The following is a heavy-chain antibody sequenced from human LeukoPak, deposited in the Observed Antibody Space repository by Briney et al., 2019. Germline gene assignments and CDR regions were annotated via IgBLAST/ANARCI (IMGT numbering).Heavy chain of an antibody. D-gene: IGHD6-19*01. CDR1: GFTFSSYA. CDR3: AKTRDGSSGWWQH. J-gene: IGHJ1*01. Sequence: GGSLRLSCAASGFTFSSYAMSWVRQAPGKGLEWVSAIRGSGGSTYYADSVKGRFTIPGDNSKNTLYLQMNSLRADDTAVYYCAKTRDGSSGWWQHWGQGTLVTVSS. CDR2: IRGSGGST. V-gene: IGHV3-23*01.